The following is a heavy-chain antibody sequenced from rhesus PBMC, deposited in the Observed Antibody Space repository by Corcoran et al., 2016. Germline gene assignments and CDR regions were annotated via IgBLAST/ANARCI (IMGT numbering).Heavy chain of an antibody. CDR2: SYGSNTST. V-gene: IGHV4S10*01. D-gene: IGHD6-31*01. CDR1: GGSISDSYR. CDR3: AREMGRGWPHDAFDF. Sequence: QVQLQESGPGVVKPSETLSLTCAVSGGSISDSYRWSWIRQPPRRGLEWIGYSYGSNTSTNYNPSLKSRVTISKDTSKNQFSLKLSSVTAADTAVYYCAREMGRGWPHDAFDFWGQGLRVTVSS. J-gene: IGHJ3*01.